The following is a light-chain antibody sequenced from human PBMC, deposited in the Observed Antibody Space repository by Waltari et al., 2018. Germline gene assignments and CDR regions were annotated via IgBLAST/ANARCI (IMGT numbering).Light chain of an antibody. Sequence: EIVLTQSPATLSLSPGERATLSCRASQSVSSYLLWYQQKPGQAPRLLIYDGSNRATGIPARFSGSGSGTDFTLTISSLEPEDFAVYDCQQRVNWPRTFGGGTKVEI. CDR2: DGS. CDR1: QSVSSY. CDR3: QQRVNWPRT. J-gene: IGKJ4*01. V-gene: IGKV3-11*01.